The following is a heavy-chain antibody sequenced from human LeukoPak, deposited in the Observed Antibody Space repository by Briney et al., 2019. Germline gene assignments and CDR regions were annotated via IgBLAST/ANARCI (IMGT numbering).Heavy chain of an antibody. CDR3: AKEPRWEQLHSFYI. J-gene: IGHJ3*02. Sequence: PGGSLRLSCSASGFTFSNYSMNWVRQAPGKGVEWVSSISSSSSYIYYADSVKGRFTMSRDNPKNTLFLQMNSLRPEDTAVYYCAKEPRWEQLHSFYIWGQGTTVTVSS. CDR1: GFTFSNYS. CDR2: ISSSSSYI. V-gene: IGHV3-21*04. D-gene: IGHD1/OR15-1a*01.